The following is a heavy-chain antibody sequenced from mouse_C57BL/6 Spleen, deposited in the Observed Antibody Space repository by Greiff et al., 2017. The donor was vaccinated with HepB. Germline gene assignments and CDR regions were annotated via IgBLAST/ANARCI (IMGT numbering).Heavy chain of an antibody. J-gene: IGHJ1*03. D-gene: IGHD1-1*01. CDR3: VRDGTTVVVPGFDV. CDR1: GFTLNTYA. V-gene: IGHV10-3*01. CDR2: IRSKSSNYAT. Sequence: DVKLQESGGGLVQPKGSLKLSCAASGFTLNTYAMHWVRQAPGKGLEWVARIRSKSSNYATYYADSVKDRFTISRDDSQSMLYLQMNNLKTEDTAMYYCVRDGTTVVVPGFDVWGTGTTVTVSS.